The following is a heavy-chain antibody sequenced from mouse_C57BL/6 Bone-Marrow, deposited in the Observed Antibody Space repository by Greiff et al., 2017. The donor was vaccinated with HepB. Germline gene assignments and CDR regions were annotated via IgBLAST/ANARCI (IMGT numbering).Heavy chain of an antibody. Sequence: EVTLMESGGGLVKPGGSLKLSCAASGFTFSSYAMSWVRQTPEKRLEWVATISDGGSYTYYPDNVKGRFTISRDNAKNNLYLQMSHLKSEDTAMYYCARDNYGPFAYWGQGTLVTVSA. CDR3: ARDNYGPFAY. J-gene: IGHJ3*01. V-gene: IGHV5-4*01. D-gene: IGHD1-1*01. CDR1: GFTFSSYA. CDR2: ISDGGSYT.